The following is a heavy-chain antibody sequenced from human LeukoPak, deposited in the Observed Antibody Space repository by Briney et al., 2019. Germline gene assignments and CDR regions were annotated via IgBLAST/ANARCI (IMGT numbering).Heavy chain of an antibody. D-gene: IGHD6-13*01. CDR3: ARYIAAAGLDY. J-gene: IGHJ4*02. CDR2: ISSSSSYI. CDR1: GYTFSSYS. Sequence: GGSLRLSCAASGYTFSSYSMNWVRQAPGKGLEWVSSISSSSSYIYYADSVKGRFTISRDNAKNSLYLQMNSLRAEDTAVYYCARYIAAAGLDYWGQGTLVTVSS. V-gene: IGHV3-21*01.